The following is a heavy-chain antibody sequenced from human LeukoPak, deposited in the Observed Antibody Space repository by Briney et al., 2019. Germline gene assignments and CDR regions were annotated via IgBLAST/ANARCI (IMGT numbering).Heavy chain of an antibody. Sequence: ASVKVSCKASGGTFSSYAISWVRQAPGQGLEWMGWINPNSGGTNYAQKFQGWVTMTRDTSISTAYMELSRLRSDDTAVYYCAREGGYNYEFDYWGQGTLVTVSS. CDR2: INPNSGGT. CDR1: GGTFSSYA. CDR3: AREGGYNYEFDY. V-gene: IGHV1-2*04. D-gene: IGHD5-24*01. J-gene: IGHJ4*02.